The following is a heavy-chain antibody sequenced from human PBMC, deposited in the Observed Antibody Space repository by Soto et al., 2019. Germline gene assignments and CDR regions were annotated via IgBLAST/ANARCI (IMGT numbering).Heavy chain of an antibody. CDR1: GGTFSSYT. V-gene: IGHV1-69*02. D-gene: IGHD6-13*01. Sequence: SVKVSCKASGGTFSSYTISWVRQAPGQGLEWMGRIIPILGIANYAQKFQGRVTITADKSTSTAYMELSSLRSEDTAVYYCSRAIRQQLVPPAFDIWGQGTMVTVSS. CDR3: SRAIRQQLVPPAFDI. J-gene: IGHJ3*02. CDR2: IIPILGIA.